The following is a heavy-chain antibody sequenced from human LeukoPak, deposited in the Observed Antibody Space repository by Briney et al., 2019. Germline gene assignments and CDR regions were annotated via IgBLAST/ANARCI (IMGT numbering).Heavy chain of an antibody. Sequence: SETLSLTCTVPGGSMSSYYLSWIRQPPGKGLEWIGYIYYSGSTNYNPSLKSRVTISVDTSKNQFSLKLSSVTAADTAVYYCARETYYYGSGSLPINWFDPWGQGTLVTVSS. J-gene: IGHJ5*02. CDR1: GGSMSSYY. V-gene: IGHV4-59*01. D-gene: IGHD3-10*01. CDR3: ARETYYYGSGSLPINWFDP. CDR2: IYYSGST.